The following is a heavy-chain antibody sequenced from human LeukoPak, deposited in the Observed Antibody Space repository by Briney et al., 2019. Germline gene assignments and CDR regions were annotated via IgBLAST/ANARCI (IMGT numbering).Heavy chain of an antibody. V-gene: IGHV3-23*01. D-gene: IGHD2-2*01. J-gene: IGHJ4*02. CDR3: AKSGPYCSSTSCNYFDY. Sequence: GGSLRLSCAASRFTFSNFAMSWVRQAPGKGLEWVSAISGSGGSTYYADSVKGRFTISRDSSKNALFLQMNSLRAEDTAVYYCAKSGPYCSSTSCNYFDYWGQGTLVTVSS. CDR2: ISGSGGST. CDR1: RFTFSNFA.